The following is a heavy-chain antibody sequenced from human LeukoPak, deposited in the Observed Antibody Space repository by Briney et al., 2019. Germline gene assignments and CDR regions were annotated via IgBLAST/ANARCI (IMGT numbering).Heavy chain of an antibody. D-gene: IGHD3/OR15-3a*01. V-gene: IGHV3-30*03. CDR1: GFTFSSYG. J-gene: IGHJ3*02. Sequence: PGGSLRLSCAASGFTFSSYGMHWVRQAPGKGLEWVAVISYDGSNKYYADSVKGRFTISRDNSKNTLYLQMNSLRAEDTAVYYCAGLGAFDIWGQGTMVTVSS. CDR3: AGLGAFDI. CDR2: ISYDGSNK.